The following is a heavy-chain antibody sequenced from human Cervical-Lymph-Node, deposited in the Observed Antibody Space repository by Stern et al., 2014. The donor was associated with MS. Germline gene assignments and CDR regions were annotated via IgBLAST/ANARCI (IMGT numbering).Heavy chain of an antibody. J-gene: IGHJ4*02. D-gene: IGHD3-10*01. CDR2: VSYDGTQR. V-gene: IGHV3-30-3*01. Sequence: QVQLVESGGGVVQPGRSLSLSCVASGFTFSTYAMHWVRQAPGKGLEWVAVVSYDGTQRNSTDSVKARFTISRDNSKNTLYLHMNSLRDEDTAVYFCARGGRGVGLEYWGQGALVTVSS. CDR1: GFTFSTYA. CDR3: ARGGRGVGLEY.